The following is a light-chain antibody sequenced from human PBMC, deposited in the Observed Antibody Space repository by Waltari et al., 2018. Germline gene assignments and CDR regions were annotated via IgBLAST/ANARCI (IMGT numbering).Light chain of an antibody. CDR2: GAS. J-gene: IGKJ3*01. V-gene: IGKV3D-15*01. CDR3: QQYNNWPPLFT. Sequence: DIVMTQSPATLSVSPGDRATLSCRASQSVSSNLAGYQQKPGQAPRLLIYGASTRATGIPARFSGTGSGTEFTLTISSLQSEDFAVYYCQQYNNWPPLFTFGPGTKVDMK. CDR1: QSVSSN.